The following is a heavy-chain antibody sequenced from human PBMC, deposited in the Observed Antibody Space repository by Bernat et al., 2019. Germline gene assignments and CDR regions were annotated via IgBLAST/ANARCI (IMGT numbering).Heavy chain of an antibody. CDR3: ARALKGAGDSHRVVVGATGY. CDR2: INPNSGGT. Sequence: QVQLVQSGAEVKKPGASVKVSCKASGYTFTGYYMHWVRQAPGQGLEWMGRINPNSGGTNYAQKFQGRVTMTRDTSISTAYMELSRLRSDDTAVYYCARALKGAGDSHRVVVGATGYWGQGTLITVSS. CDR1: GYTFTGYY. J-gene: IGHJ4*02. V-gene: IGHV1-2*06. D-gene: IGHD2-15*01.